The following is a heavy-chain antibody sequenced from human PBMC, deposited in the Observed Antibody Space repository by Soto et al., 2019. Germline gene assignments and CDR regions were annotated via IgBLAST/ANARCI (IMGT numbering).Heavy chain of an antibody. CDR2: INPNSGDT. V-gene: IGHV1-2*04. CDR1: GYTFTGYY. CDR3: ARGPIAAAGRIDY. J-gene: IGHJ4*02. D-gene: IGHD6-13*01. Sequence: QVQLVQSGAEVKKPGASVKVSCKASGYTFTGYYMHWVRQAPGQGLEWMGWINPNSGDTNYAQKFQGWVTMTRDTSISTAYMELSRLRSDDTAVYYCARGPIAAAGRIDYWGQGTLVTVSS.